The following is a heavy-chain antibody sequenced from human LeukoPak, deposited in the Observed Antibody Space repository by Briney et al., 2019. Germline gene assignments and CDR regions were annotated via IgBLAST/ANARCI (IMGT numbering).Heavy chain of an antibody. J-gene: IGHJ4*02. CDR3: AMPARDGYNYDFDY. CDR2: ISSSSSYI. D-gene: IGHD5-24*01. CDR1: GFTFSSYS. Sequence: PGGSLRLSCAASGFTFSSYSMNWVRQAPGKGLEWVSSISSSSSYIYYADSVRGRFTISRDNAKNSLYLQMNSLRAEDTAVYYCAMPARDGYNYDFDYWGQGTLVTVSS. V-gene: IGHV3-21*01.